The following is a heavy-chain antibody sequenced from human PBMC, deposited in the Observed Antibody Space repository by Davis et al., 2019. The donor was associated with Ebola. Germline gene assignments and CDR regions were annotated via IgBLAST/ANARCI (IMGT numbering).Heavy chain of an antibody. J-gene: IGHJ4*02. Sequence: ASVKVSCKASGYTFTSYGISWVRQAPGQGLEWMGWISAYNGNTNYAQKFQGRVTMTRDTSTSTVYMELSSLRSEDTAVYYCARATVDSSGWDYWGQGTLVTVSS. CDR3: ARATVDSSGWDY. D-gene: IGHD6-19*01. CDR2: ISAYNGNT. V-gene: IGHV1-18*01. CDR1: GYTFTSYG.